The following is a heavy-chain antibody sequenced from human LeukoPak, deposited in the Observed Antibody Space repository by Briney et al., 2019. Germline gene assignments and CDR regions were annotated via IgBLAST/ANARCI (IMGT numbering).Heavy chain of an antibody. Sequence: SVTLSRKSSGGAFSSYAISWVRQAHGQGIEWTGGIIPIFGTENYAQKIQGRVTINADKSTSTAYMELSSLRSDDTAVYYCAAQSLRSYFTYYWGQGTLVSVSS. V-gene: IGHV1-69*06. J-gene: IGHJ4*02. CDR1: GGAFSSYA. D-gene: IGHD1-26*01. CDR2: IIPIFGTE. CDR3: AAQSLRSYFTYY.